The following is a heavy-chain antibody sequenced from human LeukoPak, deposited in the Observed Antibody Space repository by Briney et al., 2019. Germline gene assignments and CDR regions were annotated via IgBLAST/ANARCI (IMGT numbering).Heavy chain of an antibody. CDR1: GFTFSSYG. CDR2: IWYDGSNK. CDR3: ARPQGGSSWSVIDY. V-gene: IGHV3-33*01. D-gene: IGHD6-13*01. J-gene: IGHJ4*02. Sequence: SGGSLRLSCAASGFTFSSYGMHWVRQAPGKGLEWVAVIWYDGSNKYYADSVKGRFTISRDNSKNTLYLQMNSLRAEDTAVYYCARPQGGSSWSVIDYWGQGTLVTVSS.